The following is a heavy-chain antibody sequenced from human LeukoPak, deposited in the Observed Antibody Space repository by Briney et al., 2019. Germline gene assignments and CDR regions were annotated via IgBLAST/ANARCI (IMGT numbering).Heavy chain of an antibody. D-gene: IGHD1-1*01. J-gene: IGHJ3*02. V-gene: IGHV3-23*01. Sequence: GGSLRLSCAASGFTFSMYWISWVRQAPGKGLEWVSAISGSGGSTYYADSVKGRFTISRDNSKNTLYLQMNSLRAEDTAVYYCANWKDASDAFDIWGQGTMVTVSS. CDR3: ANWKDASDAFDI. CDR2: ISGSGGST. CDR1: GFTFSMYW.